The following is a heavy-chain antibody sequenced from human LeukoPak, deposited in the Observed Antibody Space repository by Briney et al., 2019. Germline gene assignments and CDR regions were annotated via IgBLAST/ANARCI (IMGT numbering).Heavy chain of an antibody. Sequence: ASVKVSRKASGGTFSSYAISWVRQAPGQGLEWMGRIIPIFGTANYAQKSQGRVTITTDESTSTAYMELSSLTSEDTAVYYCARAFDYGGNYDYWGQGTLVTVSS. D-gene: IGHD4-23*01. V-gene: IGHV1-69*05. J-gene: IGHJ4*02. CDR2: IIPIFGTA. CDR1: GGTFSSYA. CDR3: ARAFDYGGNYDY.